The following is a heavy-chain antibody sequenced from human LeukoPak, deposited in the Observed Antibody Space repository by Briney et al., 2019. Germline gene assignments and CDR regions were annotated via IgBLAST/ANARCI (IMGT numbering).Heavy chain of an antibody. J-gene: IGHJ4*02. V-gene: IGHV3-23*01. D-gene: IGHD5-24*01. CDR2: ISGSGGST. CDR3: AKASGDGYNFDY. Sequence: GGSPRLSCAASGFTFSSYAMSWVRQAPGKGLEWVSAISGSGGSTYYADSVKGRFTISRDNSKNTLYLQMNSLRAEDTAVYYCAKASGDGYNFDYWGQGTLVTVSS. CDR1: GFTFSSYA.